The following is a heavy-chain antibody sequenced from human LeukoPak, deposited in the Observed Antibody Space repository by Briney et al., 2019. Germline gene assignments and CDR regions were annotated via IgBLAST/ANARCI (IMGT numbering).Heavy chain of an antibody. CDR1: GFTVSSNY. Sequence: PEGSLRLSCAASGFTVSSNYMSWVRQAPGKGLEWVSVIYSGGSTYYADSVKGRFTISRDNSKNTLYLQMNSLRAEDTAVYYCARGQDIVLMVYFDYWGQGTLVTVSS. D-gene: IGHD2-8*01. V-gene: IGHV3-53*01. J-gene: IGHJ4*02. CDR2: IYSGGST. CDR3: ARGQDIVLMVYFDY.